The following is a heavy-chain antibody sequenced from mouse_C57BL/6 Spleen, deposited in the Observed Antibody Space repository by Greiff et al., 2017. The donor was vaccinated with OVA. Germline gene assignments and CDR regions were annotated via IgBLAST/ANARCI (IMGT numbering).Heavy chain of an antibody. V-gene: IGHV1-52*01. D-gene: IGHD2-3*01. CDR2: IDPSDSET. Sequence: QVQLQQPGAELVRPGSSVKLSCKASGYTFTSYWMHWVKQRPIQGLEWIGNIDPSDSETHYNQKFKDKATLTVDKSSSTAYMQLSSLTSEDSAVYYCARSGDGYYRYCDVWGTGTTVTVSS. CDR3: ARSGDGYYRYCDV. J-gene: IGHJ1*03. CDR1: GYTFTSYW.